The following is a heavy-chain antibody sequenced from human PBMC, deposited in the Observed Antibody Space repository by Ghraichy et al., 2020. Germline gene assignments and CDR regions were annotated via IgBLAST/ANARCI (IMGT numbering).Heavy chain of an antibody. CDR3: ARRYIFGVDFDY. CDR1: GGSFSGYY. D-gene: IGHD3-10*02. CDR2: INHSGST. V-gene: IGHV4-34*01. Sequence: SXTLSLTCAVYGGSFSGYYWSWIRQPPGKGLEWIGEINHSGSTNYNPSLKSRVTISVDTSKNQFSLKLSSVTAADTAVYYCARRYIFGVDFDYWGQGTLVTVSS. J-gene: IGHJ4*02.